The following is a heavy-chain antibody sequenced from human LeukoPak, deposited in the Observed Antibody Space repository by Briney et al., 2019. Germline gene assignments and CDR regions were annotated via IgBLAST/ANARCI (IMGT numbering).Heavy chain of an antibody. J-gene: IGHJ6*03. D-gene: IGHD6-13*01. CDR2: ISGSGGST. CDR1: GFTFSSYA. Sequence: GGSLRLSCAASGFTFSSYAMSWVRQAPGKGLEWVSAISGSGGSTYYADSVKGRFTISRDNSKNTLYLQMNSLRAEDTAVYYCAKSDISSSWFYYYYYMDVWGKGTTVTVSS. CDR3: AKSDISSSWFYYYYYMDV. V-gene: IGHV3-23*01.